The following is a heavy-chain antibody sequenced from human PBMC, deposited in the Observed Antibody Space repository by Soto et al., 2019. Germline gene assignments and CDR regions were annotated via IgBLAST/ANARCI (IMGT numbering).Heavy chain of an antibody. CDR1: GGSFSGYY. V-gene: IGHV4-34*01. J-gene: IGHJ4*02. Sequence: SETLSLTCAVYGGSFSGYYWSWIRQPPGKGLEWIGEINHSGSTNYNPSLKSRVTISVDTSKNQFSLKLSSVTAADTAVYYCALTTVTTSYYFDYWGQGTLVTVSS. CDR2: INHSGST. CDR3: ALTTVTTSYYFDY. D-gene: IGHD4-17*01.